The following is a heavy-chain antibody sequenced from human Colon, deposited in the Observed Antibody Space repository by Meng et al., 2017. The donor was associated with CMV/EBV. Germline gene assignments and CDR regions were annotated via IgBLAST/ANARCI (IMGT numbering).Heavy chain of an antibody. D-gene: IGHD6-13*01. V-gene: IGHV3-23*01. CDR2: INNNGGST. J-gene: IGHJ4*02. CDR1: GFSFSCCA. Sequence: EVQLLGSGGDLVQPGGSLRLSCAASGFSFSCCAMGWVRQAPEKGLEWVSVINNNGGSTWYADSVKGRFTISRDNSKNTFFLQMNSLRAEDTAVYYCAKLKGISSWYFDCWGQGTLVTVSS. CDR3: AKLKGISSWYFDC.